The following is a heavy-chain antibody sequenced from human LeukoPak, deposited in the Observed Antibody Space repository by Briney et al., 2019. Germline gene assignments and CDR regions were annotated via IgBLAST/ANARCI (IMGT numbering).Heavy chain of an antibody. J-gene: IGHJ4*02. Sequence: GASVKVSCKASGYTFTGYYMHWVRQAPGQGLEWMGWINPNSGGTNYAQKFQGRVTMTRDTSISTAYMELSRLRSDDTAVYYCARDRSEGDSSGWYAGPYYSDYWGQGTLITVSS. D-gene: IGHD6-19*01. V-gene: IGHV1-2*02. CDR2: INPNSGGT. CDR3: ARDRSEGDSSGWYAGPYYSDY. CDR1: GYTFTGYY.